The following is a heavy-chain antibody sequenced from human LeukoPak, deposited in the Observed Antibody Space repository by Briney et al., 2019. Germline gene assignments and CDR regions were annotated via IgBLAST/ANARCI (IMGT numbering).Heavy chain of an antibody. Sequence: SETLSLTCTVSGGSISSGSYYWSWIRQPAGKGLEWIGRIYTSGSTNYNPSLKSRVTISVDTSKNQFSLKLSSVTAADTAVYYCAREGFGWLQFGAFDIWGQETMVTVSS. CDR3: AREGFGWLQFGAFDI. D-gene: IGHD5-24*01. J-gene: IGHJ3*02. CDR1: GGSISSGSYY. V-gene: IGHV4-61*02. CDR2: IYTSGST.